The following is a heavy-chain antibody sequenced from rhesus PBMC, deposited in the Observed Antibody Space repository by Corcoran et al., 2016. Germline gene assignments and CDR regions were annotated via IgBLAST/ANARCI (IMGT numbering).Heavy chain of an antibody. D-gene: IGHD4-23*01. Sequence: QVKLQQWGEGLVKPSETLSLTCAVYGGSISGYYYWSWIRQPAGKGLEWIGYIYGNSASTTYNPSLKKRVTISKDTSKNQFSLKLSSVTAADTAVYYCARGRYSNYYNSLDVWGRGVLVTVSS. V-gene: IGHV4-73*01. CDR3: ARGRYSNYYNSLDV. J-gene: IGHJ5-2*02. CDR1: GGSISGYYY. CDR2: IYGNSAST.